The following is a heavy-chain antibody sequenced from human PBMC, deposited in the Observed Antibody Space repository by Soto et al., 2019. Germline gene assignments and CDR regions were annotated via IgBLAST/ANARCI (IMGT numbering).Heavy chain of an antibody. Sequence: QVQLVQSGAEEKKPGASVKVSCKASGYTFTSYAMHWVRQAPGQRLEWMGWINACNGNTKYSQKFQGRVTITRDTSAIKAYMGRSSLRSEDTAVYDCARSSSDYLIGDYWGQGTLVTISS. J-gene: IGHJ4*02. CDR2: INACNGNT. CDR1: GYTFTSYA. CDR3: ARSSSDYLIGDY. V-gene: IGHV1-3*05. D-gene: IGHD3-22*01.